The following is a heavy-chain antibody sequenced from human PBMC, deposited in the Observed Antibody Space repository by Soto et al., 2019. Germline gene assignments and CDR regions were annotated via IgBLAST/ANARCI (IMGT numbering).Heavy chain of an antibody. CDR2: IIPIFGTA. Sequence: SVKVSCKASGGTFSSYAISWVRQAPGQGLEWMGGIIPIFGTANYAQKFQGRVTITADESTSTAYMELSSLRSEDTAVYYCARVAVGYCGGDCYSLGYYYYGMDVWGHGTTVTVPS. J-gene: IGHJ6*02. CDR3: ARVAVGYCGGDCYSLGYYYYGMDV. V-gene: IGHV1-69*13. CDR1: GGTFSSYA. D-gene: IGHD2-21*02.